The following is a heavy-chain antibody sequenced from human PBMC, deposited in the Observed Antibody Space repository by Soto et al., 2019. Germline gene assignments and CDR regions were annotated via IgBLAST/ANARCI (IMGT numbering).Heavy chain of an antibody. CDR2: IYYSGST. CDR1: GGSISSYY. Sequence: KPSETLSLACTVSGGSISSYYWTWIRQPPGKGLEWIGYIYYSGSTNYNPSLKSRVTISVATSKTQFSLKLSSVTAADTSVYYCARLDGYSNSMDVWGKGTTVTVSS. V-gene: IGHV4-59*08. J-gene: IGHJ6*03. D-gene: IGHD2-21*01. CDR3: ARLDGYSNSMDV.